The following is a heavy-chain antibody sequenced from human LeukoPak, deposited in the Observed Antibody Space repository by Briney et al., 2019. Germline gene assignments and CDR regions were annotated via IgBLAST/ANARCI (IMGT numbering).Heavy chain of an antibody. V-gene: IGHV4-30-2*01. J-gene: IGHJ4*02. CDR2: IYHSGST. D-gene: IGHD4-17*01. Sequence: SQTLSLTCAVSGGSISSGGYSWSWLRQPPGKGLEWIGYIYHSGSTYYNPSLKSRVTISVDRSKNQFSLKLSSVTAADTAVYYCARGDYGNYFDYWGQGTLVTVSS. CDR1: GGSISSGGYS. CDR3: ARGDYGNYFDY.